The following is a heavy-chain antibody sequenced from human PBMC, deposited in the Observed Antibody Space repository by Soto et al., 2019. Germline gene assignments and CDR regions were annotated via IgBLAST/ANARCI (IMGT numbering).Heavy chain of an antibody. CDR1: GGSISGSPYY. V-gene: IGHV4-39*07. J-gene: IGHJ4*02. CDR2: INHSGST. Sequence: SETLSLTCTVSGGSISGSPYYWGWIRQPPGKGLEWIGNINHSGSTNYNPSLKSRVTISVDTSKNQFSLKLTSVTAADTAVYYCARDKITGLFDYSGQGTLVTVPS. D-gene: IGHD2-8*02. CDR3: ARDKITGLFDY.